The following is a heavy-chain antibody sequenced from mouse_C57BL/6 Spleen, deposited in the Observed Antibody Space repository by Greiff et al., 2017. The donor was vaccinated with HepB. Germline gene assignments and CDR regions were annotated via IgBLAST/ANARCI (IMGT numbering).Heavy chain of an antibody. CDR3: ARVRADYYGSSQYYFDY. CDR2: ISDGGSYT. V-gene: IGHV5-4*03. CDR1: GFTFSSYT. J-gene: IGHJ2*01. Sequence: DVKLVESGGGLVKPGGSLKLSCAASGFTFSSYTMSWVRQTPEKRLEWVATISDGGSYTYYPDNVKGRFTISRDNAKNNLYLQMSHLKSEDTAMYYCARVRADYYGSSQYYFDYWGQGTTLTVSS. D-gene: IGHD1-1*01.